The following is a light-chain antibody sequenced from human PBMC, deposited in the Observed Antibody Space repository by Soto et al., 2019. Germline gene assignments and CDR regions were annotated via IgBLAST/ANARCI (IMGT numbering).Light chain of an antibody. CDR1: QDIRNN. Sequence: AIQVTQSPSSLSASVGDRVTITCRASQDIRNNLGWYQQRPGKAPKLLIYAASILQGGVPSRFSGNGSGTDLSLTISSLQPEDFANYYCLIEYTYPYNFGRGTKLEIK. V-gene: IGKV1-6*01. CDR3: LIEYTYPYN. J-gene: IGKJ2*01. CDR2: AAS.